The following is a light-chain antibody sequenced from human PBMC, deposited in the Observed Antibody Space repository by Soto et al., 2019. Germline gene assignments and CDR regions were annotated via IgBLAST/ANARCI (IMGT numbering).Light chain of an antibody. CDR2: AAS. CDR1: QSVSSTY. Sequence: EIVLTQSPGTLPLSPGERATLSCRASQSVSSTYLAWYQQKPGQAPRLLIYAASSRATGIPDRFSGSGSGTDFTLTISRLEPEDFAVYYCQQYESSPTTFGGGTKVEIK. V-gene: IGKV3-20*01. CDR3: QQYESSPTT. J-gene: IGKJ4*01.